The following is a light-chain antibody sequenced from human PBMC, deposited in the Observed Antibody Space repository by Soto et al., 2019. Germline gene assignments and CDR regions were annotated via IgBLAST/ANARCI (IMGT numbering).Light chain of an antibody. CDR1: QSLLHSNGYNY. CDR2: LGS. J-gene: IGKJ4*01. V-gene: IGKV2-28*01. CDR3: MQALQTPLT. Sequence: DIVMTQSPLSLPVTPGEPASISWRSSQSLLHSNGYNYLDWYLQKPGQSPQLLIYLGSNRASGVPDRFSGSGSGTDFTLKISRVEAEDVGVYYCMQALQTPLTFCGGTKADIK.